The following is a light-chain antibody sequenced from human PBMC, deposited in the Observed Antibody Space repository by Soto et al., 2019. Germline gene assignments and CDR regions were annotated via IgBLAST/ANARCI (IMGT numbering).Light chain of an antibody. J-gene: IGKJ1*01. CDR2: DGS. CDR1: QSVRNP. CDR3: QRET. V-gene: IGKV3-11*01. Sequence: EIVLTQSPGTLSLSPGDRATLSCRASQSVRNPLAWYQQKPGQAPRLVIYDGSKRAAGIAARFSGSGSGTDFTLTIRSLEPEDFAVYFCQRETFGQGTKVDIK.